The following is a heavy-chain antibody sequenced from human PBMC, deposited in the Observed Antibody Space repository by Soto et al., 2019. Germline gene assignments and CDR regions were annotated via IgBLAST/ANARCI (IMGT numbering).Heavy chain of an antibody. V-gene: IGHV4-59*01. CDR3: ARGGWKLFDY. J-gene: IGHJ4*02. CDR2: FYYSGST. CDR1: GGFISSYY. D-gene: IGHD6-19*01. Sequence: SETLCLTCTVSGGFISSYYWSWIRQPPGKGLEWIGYFYYSGSTNYNPSLKSRVTISVDTSKNQFSLKLSSVTAADTAVYYCARGGWKLFDYWGQGTLVTVS.